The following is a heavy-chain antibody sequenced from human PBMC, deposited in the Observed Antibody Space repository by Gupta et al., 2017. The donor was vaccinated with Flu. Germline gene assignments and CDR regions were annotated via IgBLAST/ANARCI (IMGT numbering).Heavy chain of an antibody. CDR3: ARDNAYSSSATVAFDI. CDR1: GFTFSSYS. J-gene: IGHJ3*02. D-gene: IGHD6-13*01. Sequence: EVQLVESGGGLVKPGGSLRLSCAASGFTFSSYSMNWVRQAPGKGLEWVSSISSSSSYIYYADSVKGRFTISRDNAKNSLYLQMNSLRAEDTAVYYCARDNAYSSSATVAFDIWGQGTMVTVSS. V-gene: IGHV3-21*01. CDR2: ISSSSSYI.